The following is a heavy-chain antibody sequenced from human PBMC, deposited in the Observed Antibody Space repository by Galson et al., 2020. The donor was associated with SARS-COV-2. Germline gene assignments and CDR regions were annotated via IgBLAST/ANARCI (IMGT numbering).Heavy chain of an antibody. Sequence: SETLSLTCTVSGDSISTGNYYWSWVRQPAGKELEWIGRIYKGGRTDYNPSHWSHVAISIDTPKNQFSLEVTSVTAADTAVYYCARGNSPCVTIFGILTGTCGLDVWGQGTTVTVSS. J-gene: IGHJ6*02. D-gene: IGHD3-3*01. CDR3: ARGNSPCVTIFGILTGTCGLDV. CDR2: IYKGGRT. V-gene: IGHV4-61*02. CDR1: GDSISTGNYY.